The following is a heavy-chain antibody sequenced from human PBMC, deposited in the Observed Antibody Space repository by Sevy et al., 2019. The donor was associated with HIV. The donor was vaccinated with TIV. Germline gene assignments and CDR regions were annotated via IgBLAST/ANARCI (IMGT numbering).Heavy chain of an antibody. Sequence: SETLSLTCTVSGGSISPYYWNWIRQPPGKGLEWIGYMYYSGSTTYNPSFKSRVTISVDTSKNQLYVKLSCVTAADTAVYYCARGGGLTDYGMDVWGQGTTVTVSS. V-gene: IGHV4-59*12. J-gene: IGHJ6*02. CDR3: ARGGGLTDYGMDV. CDR1: GGSISPYY. CDR2: MYYSGST. D-gene: IGHD3-16*01.